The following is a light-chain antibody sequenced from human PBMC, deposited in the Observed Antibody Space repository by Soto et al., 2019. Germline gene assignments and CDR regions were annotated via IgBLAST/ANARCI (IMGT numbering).Light chain of an antibody. CDR1: QDISNY. Sequence: DIQMTQSPSSLSASVGDRVTITCRASQDISNYLAWYQQKPGKVPHVLIYGASTLQSGVPSRFSASGSGTDFTLTINSLQPEDVATYYCQKYKSAPFTFGHGTKVEIK. V-gene: IGKV1-27*01. CDR2: GAS. J-gene: IGKJ3*01. CDR3: QKYKSAPFT.